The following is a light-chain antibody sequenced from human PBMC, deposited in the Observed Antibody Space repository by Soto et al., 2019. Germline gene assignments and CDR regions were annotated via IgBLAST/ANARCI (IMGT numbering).Light chain of an antibody. CDR2: GAS. CDR3: QQDYNPLT. J-gene: IGKJ4*01. V-gene: IGKV3D-7*01. CDR1: QGVSSSY. Sequence: MTQFPSPLCASVGDRDTLTRLASQGVSSSYFTWYQQKPGQAPRLIIYGASTRATSIPARFSGSGSGTDFTLTISSLQPEDFAVYYCQQDYNPLTFGGGTKVDIK.